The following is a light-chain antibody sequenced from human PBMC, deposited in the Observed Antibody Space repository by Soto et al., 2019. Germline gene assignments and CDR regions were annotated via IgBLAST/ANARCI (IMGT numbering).Light chain of an antibody. CDR3: QNYGNSPWT. Sequence: EIVLTQSPGTLSLSPGERATLSFRTSQSTSNNYLAWYQQKPGQAPRLLIYGASNRDTGIPDRFSGSGSETDFTLTISGLEPEDFAVYYCQNYGNSPWTFGQGTKVDIK. V-gene: IGKV3-20*01. CDR2: GAS. CDR1: QSTSNNY. J-gene: IGKJ1*01.